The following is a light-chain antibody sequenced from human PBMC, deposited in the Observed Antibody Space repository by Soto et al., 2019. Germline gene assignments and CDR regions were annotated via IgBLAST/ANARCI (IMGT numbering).Light chain of an antibody. CDR1: QSISWW. CDR2: DAS. Sequence: DIQMTQSPSTLSVSVGDRVTITCRASQSISWWLAWYQQKPGKGPKLLIYDASSLQSGVPSRFSGSGSGTEFTLTISSLQPDDFATYYCQQYNGDSYTFGQGTKV. V-gene: IGKV1-5*01. CDR3: QQYNGDSYT. J-gene: IGKJ2*01.